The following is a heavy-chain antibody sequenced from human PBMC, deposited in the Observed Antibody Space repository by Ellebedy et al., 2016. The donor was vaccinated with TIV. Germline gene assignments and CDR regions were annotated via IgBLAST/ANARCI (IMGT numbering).Heavy chain of an antibody. Sequence: GESLKISXAGSGFSFTSYARSWVFQAAGWWLGCVAVIYSGGSTYYADSVKGRFTQSRDNSKNTLYLQMSSLRAEDTAVYYCARGVTYGEDYYHYYMDVWGKGTTVTVSS. CDR3: ARGVTYGEDYYHYYMDV. D-gene: IGHD4-17*01. CDR1: GFSFTSYA. V-gene: IGHV3-53*01. J-gene: IGHJ6*03. CDR2: IYSGGST.